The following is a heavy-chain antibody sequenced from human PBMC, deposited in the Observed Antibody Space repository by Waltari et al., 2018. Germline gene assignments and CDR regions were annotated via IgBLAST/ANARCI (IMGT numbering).Heavy chain of an antibody. V-gene: IGHV3-23*01. D-gene: IGHD4-4*01. CDR1: GFNVNDNT. J-gene: IGHJ4*02. Sequence: LESGGASVQHGGSIRLSCAASGFNVNDNTRRGVRQPPGKGRELSSCFSNCNDVSYQSDSVKGRFTTSRDIAGNSIYLQMSGLRSEDTAIYYCVREVGYTNSATWGQGTLVNVSP. CDR3: VREVGYTNSAT. CDR2: FSNCNDVS.